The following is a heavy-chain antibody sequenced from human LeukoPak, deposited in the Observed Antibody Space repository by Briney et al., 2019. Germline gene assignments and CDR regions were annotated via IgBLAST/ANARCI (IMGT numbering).Heavy chain of an antibody. CDR1: GGSIRSGYYY. Sequence: SSQTLSLTCTVSGGSIRSGYYYWGWIRKPAGRGLKWIGRMYISGSTEYHPSRNSQVTISVDPFTNQFSLKLSSVTAAHTAVYSCTRSRERYCTSGSCYSDLQARWGQGTLVTVSS. CDR3: TRSRERYCTSGSCYSDLQAR. CDR2: MYISGST. J-gene: IGHJ4*02. V-gene: IGHV4-61*02. D-gene: IGHD2-2*02.